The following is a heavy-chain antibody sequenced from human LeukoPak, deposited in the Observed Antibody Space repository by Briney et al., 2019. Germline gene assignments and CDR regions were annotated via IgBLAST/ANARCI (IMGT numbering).Heavy chain of an antibody. CDR3: ARDKRYYYDSSGYYFDS. Sequence: SETLSLTCAVSGYSISSGYDWGWIRQPPGKGLEWIGYIYYSGSTNHNPSLKSRVTISVDTSKNQFPLKLTSVTAADTAVYYCARDKRYYYDSSGYYFDSWGQGLLVTVSS. J-gene: IGHJ4*02. D-gene: IGHD3-22*01. CDR1: GYSISSGYD. CDR2: IYYSGST. V-gene: IGHV4-61*01.